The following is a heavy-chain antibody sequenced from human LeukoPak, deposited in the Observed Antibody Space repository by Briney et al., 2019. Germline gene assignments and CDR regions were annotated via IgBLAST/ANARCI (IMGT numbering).Heavy chain of an antibody. J-gene: IGHJ1*01. Sequence: ASVKVSCKASGYTFTSYYMHWLRQAPGQGLEWMGIINPSGGSTSYAQKFQGRVTMTRDTSTSTVYMELSSLRSEDTAVYYCARDCGGDCYSRYFQHWGQGTLVTVSS. CDR3: ARDCGGDCYSRYFQH. CDR2: INPSGGST. CDR1: GYTFTSYY. V-gene: IGHV1-46*01. D-gene: IGHD2-21*02.